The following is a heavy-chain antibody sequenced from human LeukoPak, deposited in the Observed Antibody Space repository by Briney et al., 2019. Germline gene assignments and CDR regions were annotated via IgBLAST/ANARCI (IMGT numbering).Heavy chain of an antibody. Sequence: GGSLRLSCAASGFTFSSYAMHWVRQAPGKGLEWVAVISYDGSNKYYADSVKGRFTISRDNSKNTLYLQMNSLRAEDTAVYYCARPYYYGSGFGYYFDYWGQGTLVTVSS. CDR3: ARPYYYGSGFGYYFDY. CDR2: ISYDGSNK. J-gene: IGHJ4*02. V-gene: IGHV3-30-3*01. CDR1: GFTFSSYA. D-gene: IGHD3-10*01.